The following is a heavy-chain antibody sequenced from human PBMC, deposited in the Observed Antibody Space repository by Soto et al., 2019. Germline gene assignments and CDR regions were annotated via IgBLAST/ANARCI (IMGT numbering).Heavy chain of an antibody. Sequence: QVQLQESGPGLVKPSQTLSLTCTVYGGSINSGNSYWSWLRQPPGKGLEWIGFIYYRGSTYYNSTLQSRVAMSIDTSKNQFSLKLSSVTASDTAVDYCAREKIDSSGYYFDYWGQGTLATVSS. CDR2: IYYRGST. D-gene: IGHD3-22*01. CDR3: AREKIDSSGYYFDY. CDR1: GGSINSGNSY. J-gene: IGHJ4*02. V-gene: IGHV4-30-4*01.